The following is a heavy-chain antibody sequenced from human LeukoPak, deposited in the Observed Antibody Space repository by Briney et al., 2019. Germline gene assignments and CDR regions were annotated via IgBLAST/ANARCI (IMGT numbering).Heavy chain of an antibody. D-gene: IGHD7-27*01. Sequence: PGGSLRLSCAASGFTFRSYAMQWVRQAPGKGLEYVSAISSNGGSTYYANYVKGRFTISRDNSKNTLYLQMGSLRAEDMAVYYCARTGDPDYWGQGTLVTVSS. CDR1: GFTFRSYA. CDR3: ARTGDPDY. J-gene: IGHJ4*02. V-gene: IGHV3-64*01. CDR2: ISSNGGST.